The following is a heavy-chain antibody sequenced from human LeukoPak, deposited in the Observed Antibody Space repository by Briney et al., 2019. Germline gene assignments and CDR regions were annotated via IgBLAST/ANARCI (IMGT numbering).Heavy chain of an antibody. Sequence: GGSLRLSCAASGFTFDDYAMHWVRQAPGKGLEWVSGISWNSGSIGYADSVKGRFTISRDNAKNSLYLQMNSLRAEDTALYYCAKGVVRGVIVNWFDPWGQGTLVTVSS. D-gene: IGHD3-10*01. CDR2: ISWNSGSI. CDR3: AKGVVRGVIVNWFDP. V-gene: IGHV3-9*01. J-gene: IGHJ5*02. CDR1: GFTFDDYA.